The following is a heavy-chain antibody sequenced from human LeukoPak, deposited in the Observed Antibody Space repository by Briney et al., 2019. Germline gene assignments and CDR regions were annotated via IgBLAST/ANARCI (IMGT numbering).Heavy chain of an antibody. V-gene: IGHV1-2*02. Sequence: GASVKVSCKASGYTFTGYYMHWVRQAPGQGLEWMGWINPNSGCTNYAQKFQGRVTMTRDTSISTAYMELSRLRSDDTAVYYCPRTVTYYSDAFDIWGQGTMVTVSS. CDR2: INPNSGCT. D-gene: IGHD4-17*01. J-gene: IGHJ3*02. CDR1: GYTFTGYY. CDR3: PRTVTYYSDAFDI.